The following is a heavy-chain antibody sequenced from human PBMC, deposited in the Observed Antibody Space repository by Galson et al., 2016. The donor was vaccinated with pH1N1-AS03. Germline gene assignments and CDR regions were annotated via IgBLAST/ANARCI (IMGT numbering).Heavy chain of an antibody. D-gene: IGHD2-2*01. V-gene: IGHV4-59*01. CDR3: ARVRSEWLGVNSSWYGIDS. CDR2: IYFSGRT. Sequence: VSAGSISTYYWTWIRQPPGRGLEWIGYIYFSGRTNCSPSLKSRANISLDRSRNQFSLNLNSVTAADTAVYYCARVRSEWLGVNSSWYGIDSWGQGTLVTVSS. CDR1: AGSISTYY. J-gene: IGHJ4*02.